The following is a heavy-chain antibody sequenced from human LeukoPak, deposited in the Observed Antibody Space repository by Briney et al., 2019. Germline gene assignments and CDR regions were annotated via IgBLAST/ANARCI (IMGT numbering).Heavy chain of an antibody. J-gene: IGHJ4*02. V-gene: IGHV4-34*01. Sequence: SETLSLTCALHGGSFSGYYWSWIRQPPGKGLEWIGEINHSGSTNYTPSLKSRVTISVDTSKNQFALKLSSVTAADTAVYYCARGRRMAGGRFDYWGQGTLVTVSS. D-gene: IGHD5-24*01. CDR3: ARGRRMAGGRFDY. CDR2: INHSGST. CDR1: GGSFSGYY.